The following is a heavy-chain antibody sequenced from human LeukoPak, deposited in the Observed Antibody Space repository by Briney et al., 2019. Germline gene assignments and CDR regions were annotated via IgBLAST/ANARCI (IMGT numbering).Heavy chain of an antibody. CDR3: ARFLITHDAFDI. V-gene: IGHV1-8*01. CDR1: GYTFTSYD. D-gene: IGHD1-14*01. Sequence: ASVKVSCTASGYTFTSYDINWVRQATGQGLEWMGWMNPNSGNTGYAQKFQGRVTMTRNTSISTAYMELSSLRSEDTAVYYCARFLITHDAFDIWGQGTMVTVSS. CDR2: MNPNSGNT. J-gene: IGHJ3*02.